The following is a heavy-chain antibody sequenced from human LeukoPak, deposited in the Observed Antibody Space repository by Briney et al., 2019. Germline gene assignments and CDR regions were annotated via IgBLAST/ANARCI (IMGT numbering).Heavy chain of an antibody. Sequence: GGSLRLSCAASGFTFSSYSMNWVRQAPGKGLEWVSSISSSSSYIYYADSVKGRFTISRDNSKNTLYLQMNSLRAEDTAVYYCAKDKIGWQYQLLYHFQHWGQGTLVTVSS. V-gene: IGHV3-21*04. D-gene: IGHD2-2*02. CDR2: ISSSSSYI. CDR1: GFTFSSYS. CDR3: AKDKIGWQYQLLYHFQH. J-gene: IGHJ1*01.